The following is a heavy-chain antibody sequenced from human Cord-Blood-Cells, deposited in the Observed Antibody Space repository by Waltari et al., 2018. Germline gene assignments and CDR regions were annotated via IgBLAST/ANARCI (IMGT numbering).Heavy chain of an antibody. Sequence: QVQLVQSGAEVKKPGASVTVSCKASGYTFTSYAMHWVRQAPGQRLEWMGWINAGNGNTKYSQKCQGRVTITRDTSASTAYMELSSLRSEDTAVYYCARFDYGSGSSPFDYWGQGTLVTVSS. CDR1: GYTFTSYA. J-gene: IGHJ4*02. V-gene: IGHV1-3*01. CDR2: INAGNGNT. CDR3: ARFDYGSGSSPFDY. D-gene: IGHD3-10*01.